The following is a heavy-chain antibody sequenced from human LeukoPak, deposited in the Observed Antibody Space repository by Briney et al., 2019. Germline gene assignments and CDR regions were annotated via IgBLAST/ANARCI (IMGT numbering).Heavy chain of an antibody. J-gene: IGHJ6*02. Sequence: PSETLSLTCTVSGGSISSYYWSWIRQPPGKGLEWIGYIYYSGSTNYNPSLKSRVTISVDTSKNQFSLKLSSVTAADTAVYYCARDHGRLWGNYYGSGSYYGMDVWGQGTTVTVSS. D-gene: IGHD3-10*01. V-gene: IGHV4-59*01. CDR2: IYYSGST. CDR3: ARDHGRLWGNYYGSGSYYGMDV. CDR1: GGSISSYY.